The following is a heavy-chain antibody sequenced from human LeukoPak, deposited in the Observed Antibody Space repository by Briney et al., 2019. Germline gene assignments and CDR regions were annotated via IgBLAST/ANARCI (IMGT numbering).Heavy chain of an antibody. V-gene: IGHV4-59*08. J-gene: IGHJ1*01. Sequence: PSETLSLTCTVSGGSISSYYWSWIRQPPGKGLEWIGYIYYSGSTNYNPSLKSRVTISVDTSKNQFSLKLSSVTAADTAVYYCASSVVTPEYFQHWGQGTLVTVSS. D-gene: IGHD2-21*02. CDR2: IYYSGST. CDR3: ASSVVTPEYFQH. CDR1: GGSISSYY.